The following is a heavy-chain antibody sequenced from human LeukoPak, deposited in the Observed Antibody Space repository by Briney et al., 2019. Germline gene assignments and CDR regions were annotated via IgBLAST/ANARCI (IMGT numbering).Heavy chain of an antibody. J-gene: IGHJ4*02. V-gene: IGHV4-39*01. D-gene: IGHD2-15*01. CDR1: GGSISSDNYY. CDR3: ASLVVVASGNYFDY. CDR2: IYYSGST. Sequence: KPSETLSLTCTVSGGSISSDNYYWGWIRQPPGKGLEWIGNIYYSGSTYYNPSLKSRVTISVDTSKNQFSLKLSSVTAADTAVYYCASLVVVASGNYFDYWGQGTLVTVPS.